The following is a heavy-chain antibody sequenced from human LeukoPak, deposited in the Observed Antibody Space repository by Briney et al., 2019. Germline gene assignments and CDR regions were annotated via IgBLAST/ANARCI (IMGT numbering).Heavy chain of an antibody. CDR2: ITASGGNT. Sequence: GGSLRLSCAASGFTFSSYAMGWVRQAPGKGLEWVSAITASGGNTYYADSVKGRFTISRDNSKNTLYLQVNSLRAEDTAVYSCAKGNGYSYGRYYFDYWGQGTLVTVSS. CDR3: AKGNGYSYGRYYFDY. J-gene: IGHJ4*02. V-gene: IGHV3-23*01. D-gene: IGHD5-18*01. CDR1: GFTFSSYA.